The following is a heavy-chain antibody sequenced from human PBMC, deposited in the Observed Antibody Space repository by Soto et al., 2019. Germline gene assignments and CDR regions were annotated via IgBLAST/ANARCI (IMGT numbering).Heavy chain of an antibody. J-gene: IGHJ6*02. CDR1: GFTFTSSA. Sequence: GASVKVSCKASGFTFTSSAVQWVRQARGQRLEWIGWIVVGSGNTNYAQKFQERVTITRDMSTSTAYMELSSLRSEDTAVYYCARDRASRIPNYYDSSGYSGHYYYGMDVWGQGTTVTVSS. CDR2: IVVGSGNT. D-gene: IGHD3-22*01. V-gene: IGHV1-58*01. CDR3: ARDRASRIPNYYDSSGYSGHYYYGMDV.